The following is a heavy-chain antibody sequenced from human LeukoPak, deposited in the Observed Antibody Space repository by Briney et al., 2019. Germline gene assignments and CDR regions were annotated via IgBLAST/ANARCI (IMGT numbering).Heavy chain of an antibody. D-gene: IGHD4-23*01. V-gene: IGHV3-21*01. CDR1: GFTFSSYS. J-gene: IGHJ6*02. Sequence: GGSLRLSCAASGFTFSSYSMNWVRQAPGKGLEWVSSISSSSSYIYYADSVKGRFTILRDNAKNSLYLQMNSLSVEDTAVYYCARSYGGDSGNYQYYYGMDVWGQGTTVTVSS. CDR2: ISSSSSYI. CDR3: ARSYGGDSGNYQYYYGMDV.